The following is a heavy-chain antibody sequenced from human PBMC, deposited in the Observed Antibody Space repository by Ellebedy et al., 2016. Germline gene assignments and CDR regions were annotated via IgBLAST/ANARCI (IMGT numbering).Heavy chain of an antibody. D-gene: IGHD3-10*01. CDR2: ISSNGGST. Sequence: GGSLRLXXAASGFTFSSYAMHWVRQAPGKGLEYVSAISSNGGSTYYADSVKGRFTISRDNSKNTLYLQMSSLRAEDTAVYYCAKDLNYVAFPYYYGSGSYYKPRPPELGYYGMDVWGQGTTVTVSS. J-gene: IGHJ6*02. CDR1: GFTFSSYA. V-gene: IGHV3-64D*06. CDR3: AKDLNYVAFPYYYGSGSYYKPRPPELGYYGMDV.